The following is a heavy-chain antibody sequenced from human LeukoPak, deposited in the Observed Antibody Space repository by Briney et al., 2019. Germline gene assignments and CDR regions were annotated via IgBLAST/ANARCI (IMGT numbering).Heavy chain of an antibody. CDR1: GFTFRNYW. J-gene: IGHJ5*02. Sequence: GGSLSLSCAASGFTFRNYWMHWVRQAPGQGLVWVSRINGDGSSTSYADSVKGRLTISRDNAENTLYLQMISLRVDDTAVYYCVRGRDIEVVSAAVSWFVPWGQGTLVTVSS. D-gene: IGHD2-2*01. V-gene: IGHV3-74*01. CDR2: INGDGSST. CDR3: VRGRDIEVVSAAVSWFVP.